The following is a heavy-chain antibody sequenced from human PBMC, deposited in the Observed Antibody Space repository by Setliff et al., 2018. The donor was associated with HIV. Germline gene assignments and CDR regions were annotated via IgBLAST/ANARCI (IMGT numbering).Heavy chain of an antibody. D-gene: IGHD4-17*01. Sequence: PSETLSLTCTVSGGSISSGSYYWSWIRQPAGKGLEWIGYIYYSGSTNYNPSLKSRLTISVDTSKNQFSLKLTSVTAADTAVYYCARGDYGINWYFDLWGRGTLVTVSS. CDR2: IYYSGST. V-gene: IGHV4-61*10. CDR3: ARGDYGINWYFDL. CDR1: GGSISSGSYY. J-gene: IGHJ2*01.